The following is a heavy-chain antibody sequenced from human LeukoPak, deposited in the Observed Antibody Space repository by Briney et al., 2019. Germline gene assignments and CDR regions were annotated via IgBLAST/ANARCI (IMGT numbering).Heavy chain of an antibody. V-gene: IGHV4-31*03. Sequence: PSETLSLTCTVSGGSISSGGYYWSWIRQHPGKGLEWIGYIYYSGSTNYNPSLKSRVTISVDTSKNQFSLKLSSVTAADTAVYYCARAGSGWYLLTGGQDTNWFDPWGQGTLVTVSS. J-gene: IGHJ5*02. CDR3: ARAGSGWYLLTGGQDTNWFDP. CDR1: GGSISSGGYY. CDR2: IYYSGST. D-gene: IGHD6-19*01.